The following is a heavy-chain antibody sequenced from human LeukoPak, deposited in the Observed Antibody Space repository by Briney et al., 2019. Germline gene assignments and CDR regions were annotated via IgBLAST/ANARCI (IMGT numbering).Heavy chain of an antibody. D-gene: IGHD6-19*01. CDR3: ARDSAVADYYYYYYMDV. CDR2: IYTSGST. J-gene: IGHJ6*03. CDR1: GGSISSYY. V-gene: IGHV4-4*07. Sequence: SETLSLTCTVSGGSISSYYWSWIRQPAGKGLEWIGRIYTSGSTNYNPSLKSQVTMSVDTSKNQFSLKLSSVTAADTAVYYCARDSAVADYYYYYYMDVWGKGTTVTVSS.